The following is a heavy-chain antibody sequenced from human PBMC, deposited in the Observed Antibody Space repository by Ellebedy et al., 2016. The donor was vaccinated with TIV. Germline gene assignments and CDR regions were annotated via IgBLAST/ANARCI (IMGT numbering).Heavy chain of an antibody. V-gene: IGHV4-59*01. D-gene: IGHD3-10*01. CDR2: IYYSGST. CDR1: GGSIGPYY. J-gene: IGHJ4*02. CDR3: ARGSMVRGIIIPFDY. Sequence: MPSETLSLTCTVSGGSIGPYYWSWIRQPPGKGLEWIGYIYYSGSTNYNPSLKSRFTISVDTSKTHFSLNLSSVTAADTAVYYCARGSMVRGIIIPFDYWGPGTLVTVSS.